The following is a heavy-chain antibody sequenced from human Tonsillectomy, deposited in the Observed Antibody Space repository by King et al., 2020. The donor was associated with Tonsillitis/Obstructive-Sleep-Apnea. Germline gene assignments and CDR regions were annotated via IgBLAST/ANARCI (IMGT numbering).Heavy chain of an antibody. CDR3: ARGETTIFEVYYYYMDV. J-gene: IGHJ6*03. CDR1: GGSISSYY. Sequence: VQLQESGPGLVKPSETLSLTCTVSGGSISSYYWSWIRQPPGKGLEWIGYIYYSWSTNYNPSLKSRVTISVDTSKNQFSLKLSSVTAADTAVYYCARGETTIFEVYYYYMDVWGKGTTVTVSS. CDR2: IYYSWST. D-gene: IGHD3-3*01. V-gene: IGHV4-59*01.